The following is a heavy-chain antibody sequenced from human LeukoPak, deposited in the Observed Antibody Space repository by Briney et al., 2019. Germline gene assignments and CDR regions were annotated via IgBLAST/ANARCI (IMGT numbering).Heavy chain of an antibody. CDR1: GFTFSSCG. Sequence: GGSLRLSCAASGFTFSSCGMHWVRQAPGKGLEWVAVISYDGSNKYYADSVKGRFTISRDNSKNTLYLQMNSLRAEDTAVYYCAKDGILWSSRLGYFDYWGQGTLVTVSS. D-gene: IGHD2-21*01. V-gene: IGHV3-30*18. CDR3: AKDGILWSSRLGYFDY. CDR2: ISYDGSNK. J-gene: IGHJ4*02.